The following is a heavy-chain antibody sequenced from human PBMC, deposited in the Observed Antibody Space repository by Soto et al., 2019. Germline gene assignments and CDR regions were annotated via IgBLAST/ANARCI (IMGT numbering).Heavy chain of an antibody. CDR3: ARDREWGVYYGMDV. CDR1: GGSISSGGYY. J-gene: IGHJ6*02. D-gene: IGHD3-3*01. CDR2: IYYSGST. V-gene: IGHV4-31*03. Sequence: QVQLQESGPGLVKPSQTLSLTCTVSGGSISSGGYYWSWIRQHPGKGLEWIGYIYYSGSTYYNPSLKSRVTISVDTSKNQFSLKLSSVTAADTAVYYCARDREWGVYYGMDVWGQGTTVTVSS.